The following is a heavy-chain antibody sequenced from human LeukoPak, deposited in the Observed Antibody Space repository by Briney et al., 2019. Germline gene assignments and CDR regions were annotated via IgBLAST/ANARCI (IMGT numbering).Heavy chain of an antibody. CDR2: ISWNSGSI. Sequence: PGGSLRLSCAASGFTFDDYAMHWVRQAPGKGLEWVSGISWNSGSIGYADSVKGRFTISRDNAKNSLYLQMNSLRAEDTAVYYCARDSPFLEWLLPDYWGQGTLVTVSS. J-gene: IGHJ4*02. D-gene: IGHD3-3*02. V-gene: IGHV3-9*01. CDR3: ARDSPFLEWLLPDY. CDR1: GFTFDDYA.